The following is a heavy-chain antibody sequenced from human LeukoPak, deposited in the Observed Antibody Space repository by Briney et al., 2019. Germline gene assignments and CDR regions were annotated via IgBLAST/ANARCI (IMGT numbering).Heavy chain of an antibody. J-gene: IGHJ6*04. CDR1: GGSFSGYY. CDR2: INHSGST. D-gene: IGHD6-19*01. CDR3: ARVGRIAVDDCCYCMDV. V-gene: IGHV4-34*01. Sequence: PSETLSLTCAVYGGSFSGYYWSWIRQPPGKGLEWIGEINHSGSTNSNPSLKSRVTISVDTSQNQFSLKMSSVTAADSAVYYCARVGRIAVDDCCYCMDVWGEGTTVTVSS.